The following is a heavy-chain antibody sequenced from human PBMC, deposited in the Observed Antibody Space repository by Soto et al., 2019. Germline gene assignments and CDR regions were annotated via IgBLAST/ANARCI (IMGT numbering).Heavy chain of an antibody. Sequence: GGSLRLSCAASGFTFSSYAMSWVRQAPGKGLEWVSAISGSGGSTYYADSVKGRFTISRDNSKNTLYLQMNSLRAEDTAVYYCAKALYSSGWYYYGMDVWGQGTTVTVSS. CDR3: AKALYSSGWYYYGMDV. D-gene: IGHD6-19*01. CDR2: ISGSGGST. J-gene: IGHJ6*02. CDR1: GFTFSSYA. V-gene: IGHV3-23*01.